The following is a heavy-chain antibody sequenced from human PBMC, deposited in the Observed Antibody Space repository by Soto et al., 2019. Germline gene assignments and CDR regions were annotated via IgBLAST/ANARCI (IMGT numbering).Heavy chain of an antibody. CDR2: FSRTDNTV. D-gene: IGHD6-6*01. J-gene: IGHJ4*02. V-gene: IGHV3-48*03. Sequence: EVHLVESGGGLVQPGGSLRLSCAASGFMFSDYAMDWVRQAPGKGLEGVSDFSRTDNTVQYADSVKGRFIISRDNVANSLFLQMHSLTAEDTAIYYWAREPDSSHHNFDYWCPGTLVTVSS. CDR3: AREPDSSHHNFDY. CDR1: GFMFSDYA.